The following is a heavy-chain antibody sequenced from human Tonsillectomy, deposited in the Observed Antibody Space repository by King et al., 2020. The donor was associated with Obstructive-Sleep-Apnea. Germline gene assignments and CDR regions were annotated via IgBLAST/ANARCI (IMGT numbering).Heavy chain of an antibody. Sequence: VQLVESGGGLVQPGGSLRLSCAASGFTFSSYAISWVRQAPGKGLEWVSAIGGSGGSTYYSDSVKGRFTISRANSKNTLYLQMNSLRAEDTAVYYCAKPLGSSWYAEYWGQGTLVTVSS. CDR2: IGGSGGST. D-gene: IGHD6-13*01. V-gene: IGHV3-23*04. CDR1: GFTFSSYA. CDR3: AKPLGSSWYAEY. J-gene: IGHJ4*02.